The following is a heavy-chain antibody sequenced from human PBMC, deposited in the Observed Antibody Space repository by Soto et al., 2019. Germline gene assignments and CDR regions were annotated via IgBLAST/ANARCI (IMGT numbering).Heavy chain of an antibody. CDR2: IYPGDSDT. V-gene: IGHV5-51*01. Sequence: VESLKLSCNGSGCTFTNDWIGWVLQMPGKGLELMGIIYPGDSDTKYKPSFQGQVTISADKSITTTYLQWSSLKASDTAIYYCAASTFYYGMDVWGQGTPVTVSS. J-gene: IGHJ6*02. CDR3: AASTFYYGMDV. CDR1: GCTFTNDW.